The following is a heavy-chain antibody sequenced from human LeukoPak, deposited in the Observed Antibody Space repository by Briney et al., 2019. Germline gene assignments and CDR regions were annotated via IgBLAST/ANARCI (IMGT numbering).Heavy chain of an antibody. CDR3: ARGRRDITIFGVVIIRENWFDP. CDR2: IYTSGST. J-gene: IGHJ5*02. V-gene: IGHV4-61*02. Sequence: PSETLSLTCTVSGGSISSSSYYWSWIRQPAGKGLEWIGRIYTSGSTNYNPSLKSRVTMSVDTSKNQFSLKLSSVTAADTAVYYCARGRRDITIFGVVIIRENWFDPWGQGTLVTVSS. CDR1: GGSISSSSYY. D-gene: IGHD3-3*01.